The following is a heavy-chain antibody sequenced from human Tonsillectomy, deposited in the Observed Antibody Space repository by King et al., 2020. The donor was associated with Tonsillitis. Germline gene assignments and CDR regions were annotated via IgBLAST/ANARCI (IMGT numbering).Heavy chain of an antibody. V-gene: IGHV3-23*04. J-gene: IGHJ2*01. CDR2: ISGSGCSA. D-gene: IGHD6-19*01. Sequence: VQLVESGRNLVQPGGSLRLSCAASGFTFSSYAMSWVRQAPGQGLEWVSGISGSGCSAYYADSVKGRFTISRANSKNTLYLQMNSLRAEDTAVYYCAKEAVAPSNWYFDLWGRGTLVTVSS. CDR3: AKEAVAPSNWYFDL. CDR1: GFTFSSYA.